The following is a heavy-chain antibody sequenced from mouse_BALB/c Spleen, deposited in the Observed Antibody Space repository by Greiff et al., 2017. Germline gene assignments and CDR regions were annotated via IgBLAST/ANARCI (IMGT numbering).Heavy chain of an antibody. J-gene: IGHJ4*01. V-gene: IGHV6-6*02. CDR3: TRRWAFYAMDY. CDR1: GFTFSNYW. Sequence: EVKLMESGGGLVQPGGSMKLSCVASGFTFSNYWMNWVRQSPEKGLEWVAEIRLKSNNYATHYAESVKGRFTISRDDSKSSVYLQMNNLRAEDTGIYYCTRRWAFYAMDYWGQGTSVTVSS. D-gene: IGHD2-3*01. CDR2: IRLKSNNYAT.